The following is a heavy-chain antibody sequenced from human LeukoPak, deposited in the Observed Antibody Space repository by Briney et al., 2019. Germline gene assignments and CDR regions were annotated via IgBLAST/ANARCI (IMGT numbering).Heavy chain of an antibody. CDR1: GYTFTDYY. Sequence: ASVKVSCKASGYTFTDYYMHWVRQRPRQGLEWMGWINHNSGDTNSAQKFQGRVTMTRDTSISTAYMELSRLRSDDTAVYYCATGKSGYAYGMNVWGQGTTVTVSS. CDR3: ATGKSGYAYGMNV. J-gene: IGHJ6*02. D-gene: IGHD5-12*01. CDR2: INHNSGDT. V-gene: IGHV1-2*02.